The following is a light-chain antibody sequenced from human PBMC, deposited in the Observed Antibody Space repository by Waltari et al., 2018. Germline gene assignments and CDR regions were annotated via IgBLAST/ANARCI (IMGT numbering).Light chain of an antibody. CDR3: QHYYSYPYT. Sequence: AIRMTQSPSSFSASTGDRVSITCRASQGISSYLAWYQQKPGKAPKLLIYAASTRQSGVPSRFRGSGSGTDFTLTISCLQSEDFATYYCQHYYSYPYTFGQGTKVEIK. CDR2: AAS. V-gene: IGKV1-8*01. CDR1: QGISSY. J-gene: IGKJ2*01.